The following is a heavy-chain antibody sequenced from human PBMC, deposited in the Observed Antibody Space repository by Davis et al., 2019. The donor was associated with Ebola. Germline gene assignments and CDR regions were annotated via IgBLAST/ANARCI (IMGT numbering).Heavy chain of an antibody. CDR1: GFTFSTYD. CDR2: IKAAGDT. Sequence: LSLTCAASGFTFSTYDMHWVRQAPGKGLGWVSGIKAAGDTYYPGSVKGRFTISRDNAKNSLYLQMNSLRDEDTAVYYCARESYYYDSSGYYRYFDLWGRGTLVTVSS. CDR3: ARESYYYDSSGYYRYFDL. V-gene: IGHV3-13*01. J-gene: IGHJ2*01. D-gene: IGHD3-22*01.